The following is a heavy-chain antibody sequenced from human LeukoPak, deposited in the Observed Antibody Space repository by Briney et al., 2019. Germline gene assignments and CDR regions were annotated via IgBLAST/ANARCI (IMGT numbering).Heavy chain of an antibody. CDR1: GYTFTGYY. D-gene: IGHD1-26*01. J-gene: IGHJ6*03. CDR2: ISAYNGNT. CDR3: ARVVVRWELSASMQYYYYYYMDV. V-gene: IGHV1-18*04. Sequence: ASVKVSCKASGYTFTGYYMHWVRQAPGQGLEWMGWISAYNGNTNYAQKLQGRVTMTTDTSTSTAYMELRSLRSDDTAVYYCARVVVRWELSASMQYYYYYYMDVWGKGTTVTVSS.